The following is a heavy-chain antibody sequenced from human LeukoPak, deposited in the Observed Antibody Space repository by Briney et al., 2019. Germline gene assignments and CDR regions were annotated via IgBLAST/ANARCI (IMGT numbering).Heavy chain of an antibody. Sequence: GGSLRLSCAASGFTFSGYAINWVRQAPGKGLEWVSAISGSGGSAYYADSVKGRFTISRDNSKNTLSLQMNSLRAEDTAVYYCAKNLGGDENYWGQGTLVTVSS. CDR1: GFTFSGYA. CDR2: ISGSGGSA. D-gene: IGHD3-16*01. V-gene: IGHV3-23*01. J-gene: IGHJ4*02. CDR3: AKNLGGDENY.